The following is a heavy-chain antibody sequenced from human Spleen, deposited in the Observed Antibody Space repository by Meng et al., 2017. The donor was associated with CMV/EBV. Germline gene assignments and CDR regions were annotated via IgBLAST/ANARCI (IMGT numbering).Heavy chain of an antibody. CDR3: GKDRDITLFGALIFNPFDY. J-gene: IGHJ4*02. CDR2: ISGSGGNT. Sequence: GGSLRLSCAASGFTFHSYAIAWVRQAPGKGLEWVSGISGSGGNTYYEDPVRGRFTISRDNSKNTLYLQVNSLRAEDTAVYYCGKDRDITLFGALIFNPFDYWGQGTLVTVSS. V-gene: IGHV3-23*01. D-gene: IGHD3-3*01. CDR1: GFTFHSYA.